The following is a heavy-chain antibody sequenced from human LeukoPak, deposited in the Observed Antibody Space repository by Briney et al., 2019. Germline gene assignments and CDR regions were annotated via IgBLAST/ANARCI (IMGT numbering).Heavy chain of an antibody. CDR1: GYTFNRYY. D-gene: IGHD4-23*01. J-gene: IGHJ4*02. V-gene: IGHV1-46*02. Sequence: GASAKVSCKPSGYTFNRYYMHWVPHAPRQGLERMGIFNPSGGSTNYAEKFQGRVTMTRDKSTSTMYMELSSLRFEDTAVYYCARSMSTVVTPYESGPFDYWGQGTLVTVSS. CDR2: FNPSGGST. CDR3: ARSMSTVVTPYESGPFDY.